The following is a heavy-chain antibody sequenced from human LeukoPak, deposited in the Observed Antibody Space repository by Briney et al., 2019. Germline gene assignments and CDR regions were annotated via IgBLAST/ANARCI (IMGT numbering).Heavy chain of an antibody. D-gene: IGHD6-13*01. V-gene: IGHV6-1*01. CDR3: AREARITGRAAAGTGFDP. CDR1: GDSVSSNSDG. CDR2: TYYRSKWYN. J-gene: IGHJ5*02. Sequence: SQTLSLTCAISGDSVSSNSDGWNWIRQSPSRGLEWLVNTYYRSKWYNDYAVSVKSRITINPDTSKNQFSLQLNSVTPEDTAVYYCAREARITGRAAAGTGFDPWGQGTLVTVSS.